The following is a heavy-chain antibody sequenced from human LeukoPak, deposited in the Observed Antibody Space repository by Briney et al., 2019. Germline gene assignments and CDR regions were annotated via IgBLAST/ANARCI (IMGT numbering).Heavy chain of an antibody. Sequence: GASVKVSCKASGYTFIGYYIHWVRQAPGQGLEWMGWINPNSGGTNYAQKFQDRVTMTRDTSISTAYMDLSRLTSDDTAVYYCARDIGDTLLRGVMYYFDYWGQGTLVTVSS. V-gene: IGHV1-2*02. CDR2: INPNSGGT. D-gene: IGHD3-10*01. CDR1: GYTFIGYY. CDR3: ARDIGDTLLRGVMYYFDY. J-gene: IGHJ4*02.